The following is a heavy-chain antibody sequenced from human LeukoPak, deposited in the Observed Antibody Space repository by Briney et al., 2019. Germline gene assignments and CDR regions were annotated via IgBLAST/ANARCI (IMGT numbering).Heavy chain of an antibody. CDR1: GSSFSRYG. J-gene: IGHJ4*02. Sequence: GGSLRLSCAASGSSFSRYGMHWVRQAPGKGLEWVAVMWYDGSQEYYADSVKGRFTISRDNSRNTLYLQMNSLRAEDTAVFYCARDFRGRPRDDSYFDFWGQGTLVTVSS. V-gene: IGHV3-33*01. CDR3: ARDFRGRPRDDSYFDF. D-gene: IGHD1-1*01. CDR2: MWYDGSQE.